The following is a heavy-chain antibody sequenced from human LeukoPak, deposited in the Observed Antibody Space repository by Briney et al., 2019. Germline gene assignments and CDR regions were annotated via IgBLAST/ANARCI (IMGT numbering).Heavy chain of an antibody. CDR2: ISSSSSTI. J-gene: IGHJ6*02. CDR3: ARDDYVERGMDV. V-gene: IGHV3-48*01. Sequence: GGSLRLSCAASGFTFSSYSMNWVRQAPGKGLEGVSYISSSSSTIYYADSVKGRFTISRDNAKNSLYLQMNSLRAEDTAVYYCARDDYVERGMDVWGQGTTVTVSS. CDR1: GFTFSSYS. D-gene: IGHD4-17*01.